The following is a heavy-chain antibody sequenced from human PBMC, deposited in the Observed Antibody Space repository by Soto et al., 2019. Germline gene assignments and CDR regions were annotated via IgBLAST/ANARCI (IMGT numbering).Heavy chain of an antibody. CDR2: TYYRSKWYN. CDR3: ARDLSLAGGTRWFDY. Sequence: PSQTLSLTCAISGDSVSSNSAALNLIMQSPSRGLEWLGRTYYRSKWYNDYAVSVKSRITINPDTSKNQFSLQLNSVTPEDTAVYYCARDLSLAGGTRWFDYWGQGTLVTVSS. V-gene: IGHV6-1*01. D-gene: IGHD3-16*01. CDR1: GDSVSSNSAA. J-gene: IGHJ4*02.